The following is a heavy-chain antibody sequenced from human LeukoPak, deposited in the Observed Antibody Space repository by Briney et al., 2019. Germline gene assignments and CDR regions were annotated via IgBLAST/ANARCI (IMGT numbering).Heavy chain of an antibody. CDR1: GYSISSGYY. D-gene: IGHD3-10*01. V-gene: IGHV4-38-2*01. CDR3: ARHRAAGWFGELLPIDY. Sequence: SETLSLTCAVSGYSISSGYYWGGIRQPPGKGLEWIGSIYHSGSTYYNPSLKSRVTISVDTSKNQFSLKLSSVTAADAAVYYCARHRAAGWFGELLPIDYWGQGTLVTVSS. CDR2: IYHSGST. J-gene: IGHJ4*02.